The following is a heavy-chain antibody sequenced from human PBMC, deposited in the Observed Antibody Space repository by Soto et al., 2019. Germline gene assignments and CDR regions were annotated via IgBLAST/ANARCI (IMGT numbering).Heavy chain of an antibody. Sequence: ESGGDLVQPGGSLRLSCAASGFTFSSYWMSWVRQAPGKGLEWVANIKQDGSEKYYVDSVKGRFTISRDNAKNSLYLQMNSLRAEDTAVYYCARDGISIAVAGATFDYWGQGTLVTVSS. D-gene: IGHD6-19*01. CDR3: ARDGISIAVAGATFDY. V-gene: IGHV3-7*01. J-gene: IGHJ4*02. CDR2: IKQDGSEK. CDR1: GFTFSSYW.